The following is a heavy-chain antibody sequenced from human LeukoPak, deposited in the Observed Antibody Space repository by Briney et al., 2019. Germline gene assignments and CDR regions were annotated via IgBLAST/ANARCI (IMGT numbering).Heavy chain of an antibody. D-gene: IGHD1-26*01. Sequence: GGSLRLSCAASGFTFSSYSMNWVRQAPGKGLEWVSYISPTSSDIYYADSVKGRFTISRDNSKNTLYLEMNSLRAEDTAVYYCARDFDSGSRHWGQGTLVTVSS. J-gene: IGHJ4*02. V-gene: IGHV3-48*01. CDR2: ISPTSSDI. CDR1: GFTFSSYS. CDR3: ARDFDSGSRH.